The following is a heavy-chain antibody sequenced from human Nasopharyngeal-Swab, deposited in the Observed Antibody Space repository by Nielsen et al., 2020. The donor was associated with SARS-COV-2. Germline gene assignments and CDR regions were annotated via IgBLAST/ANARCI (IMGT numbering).Heavy chain of an antibody. D-gene: IGHD1-14*01. V-gene: IGHV4-34*01. CDR1: GASFSGYF. J-gene: IGHJ4*02. CDR3: GLSASAPQTRTLEY. CDR2: ISHSGST. Sequence: SETLSLTCSVHGASFSGYFWTWIRQPPGKGLEWIGEISHSGSTEYNPSPKSRVTISVDTSRKQFFLKLTSVTAADTAVYYCGLSASAPQTRTLEYWGQGALVTVSS.